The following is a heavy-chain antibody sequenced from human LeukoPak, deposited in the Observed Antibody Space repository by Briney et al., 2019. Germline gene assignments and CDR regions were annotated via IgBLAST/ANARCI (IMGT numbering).Heavy chain of an antibody. CDR2: FDPEHGET. J-gene: IGHJ4*02. CDR1: GYTLTELS. CDR3: AAEYNWNYRMGGMDY. D-gene: IGHD1-7*01. Sequence: ASVKVSCKVSGYTLTELSMHWVRQAPGKGLEWMGGFDPEHGETIYAQKFQGRVTMAEDTSTDTTYMELSSLRSEDTAIYYCAAEYNWNYRMGGMDYGGQGTLVTVSS. V-gene: IGHV1-24*01.